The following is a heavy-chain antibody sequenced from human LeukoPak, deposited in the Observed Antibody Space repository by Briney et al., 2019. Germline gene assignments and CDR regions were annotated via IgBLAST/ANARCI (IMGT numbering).Heavy chain of an antibody. J-gene: IGHJ6*02. CDR1: GGSISSYY. V-gene: IGHV4-59*12. Sequence: SETLSLTCTVSGGSISSYYWSWIRQPPGKGLEWIGYIYYSGSTNYNPSLKSRVTISVDTSKNQFSLKLSSVTAADTAVYYCARGPTVVTYYYYYYGMDVWGQGTTVTVSS. CDR2: IYYSGST. CDR3: ARGPTVVTYYYYYYGMDV. D-gene: IGHD4-17*01.